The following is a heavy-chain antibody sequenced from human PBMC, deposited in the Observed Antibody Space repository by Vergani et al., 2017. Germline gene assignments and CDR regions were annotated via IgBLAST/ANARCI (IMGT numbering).Heavy chain of an antibody. CDR2: INSDGSST. V-gene: IGHV3-74*01. D-gene: IGHD6-19*01. J-gene: IGHJ6*02. Sequence: EVQLVESGGGLVQPGGSLRLSCAASGFTFSSYWMHWVRQAPGKGLVWVSRINSDGSSTSYADSVKGRFTISRDNAKNTLYLQMNSLRAEDTAVYYCARDRRGVYWGAVAGTDYYYYGMDVWGQGTTVTVSS. CDR3: ARDRRGVYWGAVAGTDYYYYGMDV. CDR1: GFTFSSYW.